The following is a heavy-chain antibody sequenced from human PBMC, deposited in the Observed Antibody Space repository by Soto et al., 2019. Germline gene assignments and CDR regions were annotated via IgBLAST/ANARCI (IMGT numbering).Heavy chain of an antibody. Sequence: ASVKVSCKASGYTFTSYYMHWVRQAPGQGLEWMGIINPSGGSTSYAQKFQGRVAMTRDTSTSTVYMELSSLRSEDTAVYYCARDQVARDRYNYDAFDIWGQGTMVT. CDR1: GYTFTSYY. V-gene: IGHV1-46*01. CDR3: ARDQVARDRYNYDAFDI. D-gene: IGHD5-12*01. J-gene: IGHJ3*02. CDR2: INPSGGST.